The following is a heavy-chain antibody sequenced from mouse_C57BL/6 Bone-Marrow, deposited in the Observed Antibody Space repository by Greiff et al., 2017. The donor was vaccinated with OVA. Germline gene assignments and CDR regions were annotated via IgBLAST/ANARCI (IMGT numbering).Heavy chain of an antibody. D-gene: IGHD1-1*01. V-gene: IGHV1-54*01. CDR3: ARVPINAAYD. Sequence: QVQLQQSGAELVRPGTSVKVSCKASGYAFTNYLIEWVKQRPGQGLEWIGVINPGSGGTNYNEKFKGQATLTADKSSSTANMQLSSLTAEDSADYSCARVPINAAYDWGQGTTLTVSS. CDR2: INPGSGGT. J-gene: IGHJ2*01. CDR1: GYAFTNYL.